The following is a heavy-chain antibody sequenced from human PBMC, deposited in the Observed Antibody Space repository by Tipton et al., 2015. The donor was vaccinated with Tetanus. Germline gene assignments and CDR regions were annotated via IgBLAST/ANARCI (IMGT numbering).Heavy chain of an antibody. CDR2: IYYSGST. V-gene: IGHV4-59*01. D-gene: IGHD6-13*01. J-gene: IGHJ5*02. Sequence: LRLSCTVSGGSISSYYWSWIRQSPGKGLEWIGYIYYSGSTNYNPSLKSRVTISVDTSKNQFSLKLSSVTAADTAVYYCACNPNIAAAGTGEDSGWFDPWGQGTLVTVSS. CDR1: GGSISSYY. CDR3: ACNPNIAAAGTGEDSGWFDP.